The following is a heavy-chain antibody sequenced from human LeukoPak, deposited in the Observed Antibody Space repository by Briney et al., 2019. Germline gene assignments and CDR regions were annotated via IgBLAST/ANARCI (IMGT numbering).Heavy chain of an antibody. CDR3: AKHTRYGHYNPNDV. J-gene: IGHJ3*01. CDR1: GGSLTAFS. Sequence: SETLSLTCAVSGGSLTAFSWSWLRQPPGKELEWIGYRHTSGSTGYNPSLASRVTISMDTSNNKLSLRVTSVTAADTAVYYCAKHTRYGHYNPNDVWGQGTMVTVST. CDR2: RHTSGST. D-gene: IGHD4-17*01. V-gene: IGHV4-4*09.